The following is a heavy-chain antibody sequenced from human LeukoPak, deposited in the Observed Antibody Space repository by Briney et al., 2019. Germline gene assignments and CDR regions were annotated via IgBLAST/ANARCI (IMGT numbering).Heavy chain of an antibody. CDR1: GYTFTSYD. Sequence: ASVKVSCTASGYTFTSYDINWVRQATGQGLEWMGWISAYNGNTNYAQKLQGRVTMTTDTSTSTAYMELRSLRSDDTAVYYCARGGRSGYSGNWFDPWGQGTLVTVSS. CDR3: ARGGRSGYSGNWFDP. D-gene: IGHD3-3*01. CDR2: ISAYNGNT. V-gene: IGHV1-18*01. J-gene: IGHJ5*02.